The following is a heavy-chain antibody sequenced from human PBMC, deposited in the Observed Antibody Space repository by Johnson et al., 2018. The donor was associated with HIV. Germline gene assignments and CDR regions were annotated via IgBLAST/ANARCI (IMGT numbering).Heavy chain of an antibody. Sequence: MLLVESGGGVVRPGGSLRLSCAASGFTFSSYDMHWVRQATGKGLEWVSAIGTAGDTYYPGSVKGRFTISRENAKNTLYLQMNSLRAEDTALYYCARDQAGTTDDAFDIWGQGTMVTVSS. V-gene: IGHV3-13*01. CDR1: GFTFSSYD. CDR3: ARDQAGTTDDAFDI. J-gene: IGHJ3*02. D-gene: IGHD1-7*01. CDR2: IGTAGDT.